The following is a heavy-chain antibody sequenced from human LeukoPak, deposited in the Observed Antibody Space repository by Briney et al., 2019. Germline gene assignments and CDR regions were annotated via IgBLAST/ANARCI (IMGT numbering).Heavy chain of an antibody. CDR1: GGSIGTYY. V-gene: IGHV4-4*07. D-gene: IGHD2-2*01. CDR3: ARSVVVPAASPRNDAFDI. J-gene: IGHJ3*02. CDR2: IFTTGGA. Sequence: SETLSLTCTVSGGSIGTYYWSWIRQPAGEGLEWIGRIFTTGGANYNPSLKSRVTISVDTSKNQFSLKLSSVTAADTAVYYCARSVVVPAASPRNDAFDIWGQGTMVTVSS.